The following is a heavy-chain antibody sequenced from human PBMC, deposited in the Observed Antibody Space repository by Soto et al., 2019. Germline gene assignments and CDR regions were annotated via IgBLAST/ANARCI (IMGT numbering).Heavy chain of an antibody. Sequence: SETLSLTCTVSGGSISSGDYYWSWIRQPPGKGLEWIGYIYYSGSTYYNPSLKSRVTISVDTSKNQFSLKLSSVTAADTAVYYCARGRYYDSSGYYLEYNWFDPWGQGTLVTAPQ. J-gene: IGHJ5*02. CDR2: IYYSGST. D-gene: IGHD3-22*01. CDR1: GGSISSGDYY. V-gene: IGHV4-30-4*01. CDR3: ARGRYYDSSGYYLEYNWFDP.